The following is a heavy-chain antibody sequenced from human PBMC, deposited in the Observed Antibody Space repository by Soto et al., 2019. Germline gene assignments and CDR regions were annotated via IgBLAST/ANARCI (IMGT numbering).Heavy chain of an antibody. V-gene: IGHV4-34*01. Sequence: QVQLQQWGAGLLKPSETLSLTCAVYGGSFSGYYWSWIRQPPGKGLEWIGEINHSGTTNYNPSLKSRVTISLDTSTTQFSLKLSSVPAADTALYYCVKGYYFDYWGQGTLVTVSS. CDR3: VKGYYFDY. CDR2: INHSGTT. J-gene: IGHJ4*02. CDR1: GGSFSGYY.